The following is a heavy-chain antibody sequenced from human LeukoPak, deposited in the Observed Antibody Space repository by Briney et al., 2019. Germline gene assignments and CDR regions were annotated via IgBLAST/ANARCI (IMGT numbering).Heavy chain of an antibody. D-gene: IGHD5-12*01. CDR2: IRYDGIIR. V-gene: IGHV3-30*02. CDR1: GFTFSSSG. Sequence: GGSLRLSCAASGFTFSSSGLHWVRQAPGKGLEWVAFIRYDGIIRYNRDSVKGRFTISRDNSKNTLYLHMNSLRAEDTAFYYCAINGGGDSGYGNFDYWGQGTLVTVSS. CDR3: AINGGGDSGYGNFDY. J-gene: IGHJ4*02.